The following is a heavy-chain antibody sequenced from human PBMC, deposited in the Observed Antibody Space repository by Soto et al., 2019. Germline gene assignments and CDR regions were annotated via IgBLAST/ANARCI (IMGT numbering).Heavy chain of an antibody. CDR3: AREFSIRYFDWLPPSGY. CDR1: GYTFTSYY. Sequence: QVQLVQSGAEVKKPGASVKVSCKASGYTFTSYYMHWVRQAPGQGLEWMGIINPSGGSTSYAQKLQGRVTMTRDTSTSTVYMELSSLRYEDTAVYYCAREFSIRYFDWLPPSGYWGQGTLVTVSS. J-gene: IGHJ4*02. CDR2: INPSGGST. D-gene: IGHD3-9*01. V-gene: IGHV1-46*04.